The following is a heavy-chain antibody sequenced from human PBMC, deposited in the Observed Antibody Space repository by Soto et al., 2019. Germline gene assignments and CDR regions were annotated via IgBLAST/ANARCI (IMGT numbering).Heavy chain of an antibody. CDR3: AKETYYDSSGSNFDY. J-gene: IGHJ4*02. V-gene: IGHV3-74*01. CDR2: INGNADNS. D-gene: IGHD3-22*01. CDR1: GFSFVSYW. Sequence: GGSLRLSCAASGFSFVSYWMRWVRQVPGEGLAWVSRINGNADNSDYADSVKGRFTISRDNAMNRLYLQMNSLRAEDTAVYYCAKETYYDSSGSNFDYWGQGTLVTVSS.